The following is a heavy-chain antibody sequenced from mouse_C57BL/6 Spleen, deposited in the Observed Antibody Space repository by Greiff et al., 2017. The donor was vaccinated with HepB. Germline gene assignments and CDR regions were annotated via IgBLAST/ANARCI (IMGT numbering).Heavy chain of an antibody. CDR1: GYAFSSSW. D-gene: IGHD1-1*01. V-gene: IGHV1-82*01. Sequence: VQLVESGPELVKPGASVKISCKASGYAFSSSWMNWVKQRPGKGLEWIGRIYPGDGDTNYNGKFKGKATLTADKSSSTAYMQLSSLTSEDSAVYFCARENYGSSYGYFDVWGTGTTVTVSS. CDR3: ARENYGSSYGYFDV. J-gene: IGHJ1*03. CDR2: IYPGDGDT.